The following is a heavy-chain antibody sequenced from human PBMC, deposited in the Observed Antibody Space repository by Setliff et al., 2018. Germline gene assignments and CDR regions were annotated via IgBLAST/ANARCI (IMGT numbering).Heavy chain of an antibody. CDR3: ARLGRRIQQIDY. Sequence: SEPLSLTCAVSGYSISSGYYWGWIRQPPGKWLEWIGSIYHSGSTYYNPSLKSRVTISVDTSKNQFSLKLSSVTAADTAVYYCARLGRRIQQIDYWGQGTLVTVSS. CDR1: GYSISSGYY. CDR2: IYHSGST. D-gene: IGHD2-15*01. V-gene: IGHV4-38-2*01. J-gene: IGHJ4*02.